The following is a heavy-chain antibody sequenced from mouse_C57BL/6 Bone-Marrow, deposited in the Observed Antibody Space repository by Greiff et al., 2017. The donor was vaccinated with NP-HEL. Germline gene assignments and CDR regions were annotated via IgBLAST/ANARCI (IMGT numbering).Heavy chain of an antibody. Sequence: VQLQQPGTELVKPGASVKLSCKASGYTFTSYWMHWVKQRPGQGLEWIGNINPSNGGTNYNEKFKSKATLTVDKSSSTAYMQLRSLPSEDSAVYYCARIRYYYGSSYDFDVWGTGTTVTVSS. CDR3: ARIRYYYGSSYDFDV. V-gene: IGHV1-53*01. J-gene: IGHJ1*03. CDR1: GYTFTSYW. D-gene: IGHD1-1*01. CDR2: INPSNGGT.